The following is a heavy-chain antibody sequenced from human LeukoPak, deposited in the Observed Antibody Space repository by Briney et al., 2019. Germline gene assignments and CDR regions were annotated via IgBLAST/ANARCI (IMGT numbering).Heavy chain of an antibody. V-gene: IGHV3-21*01. CDR3: ARDVVDITPY. Sequence: GGSLRLSCAASGFTFSSYSMNWVRQAPGKGLEWVSSISSSSSYIYYADSVKGRFTISRDNAKNTLYLQMNSLRAEDTAVYYCARDVVDITPYWGQGTLVTVSS. CDR2: ISSSSSYI. J-gene: IGHJ4*02. CDR1: GFTFSSYS. D-gene: IGHD3-3*01.